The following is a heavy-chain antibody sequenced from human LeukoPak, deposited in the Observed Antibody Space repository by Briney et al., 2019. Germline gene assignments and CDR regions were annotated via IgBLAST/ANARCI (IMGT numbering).Heavy chain of an antibody. CDR3: VAYNWNNPDY. J-gene: IGHJ4*02. V-gene: IGHV3-7*01. D-gene: IGHD1/OR15-1a*01. CDR1: GFTFSSYW. Sequence: PGGSLRLSCAASGFTFSSYWMSWVRQAPGKGLEWVANIKQDGSDKYYVDSVKGRFTISRDNAKNTLYLQMNNLRAEDTAVYYCVAYNWNNPDYWGQGTLVTVSS. CDR2: IKQDGSDK.